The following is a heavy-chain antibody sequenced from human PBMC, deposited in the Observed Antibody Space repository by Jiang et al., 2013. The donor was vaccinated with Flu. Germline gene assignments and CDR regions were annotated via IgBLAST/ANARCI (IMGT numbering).Heavy chain of an antibody. CDR1: GFTFSSYV. J-gene: IGHJ5*02. Sequence: VQLLESGGGVVQPGRSLRLSCAASGFTFSSYVMHWVRQAPGKGLEWVAVISYDGSNKYYADSVKGRFTISRDNSKNTLYLQMNSLRAEDTAVYYCARDTGGCSSTSCFDNWFDPWGRGNRGHRLL. V-gene: IGHV3-30-3*01. D-gene: IGHD2-2*01. CDR3: ARDTGGCSSTSCFDNWFDP. CDR2: ISYDGSNK.